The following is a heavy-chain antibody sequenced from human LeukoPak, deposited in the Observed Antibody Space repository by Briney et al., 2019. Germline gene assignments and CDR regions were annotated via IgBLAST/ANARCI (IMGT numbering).Heavy chain of an antibody. CDR2: INPSGGST. CDR3: ARGGDGGNPLDAFDI. V-gene: IGHV1-46*01. Sequence: ASLKVSCKASGYTFTSYYMHWVRQAPGQGLEWTGIINPSGGSTSYAQKFQGRVTMTRDTSTSTVYMELSSLRSEDTAVYYCARGGDGGNPLDAFDIWGQGTMVTVSS. J-gene: IGHJ3*02. D-gene: IGHD4-23*01. CDR1: GYTFTSYY.